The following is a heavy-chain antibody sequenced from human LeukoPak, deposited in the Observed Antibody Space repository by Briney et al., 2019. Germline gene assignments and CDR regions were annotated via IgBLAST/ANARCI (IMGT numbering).Heavy chain of an antibody. CDR2: ISYDGSNK. V-gene: IGHV3-30*04. D-gene: IGHD3-3*01. Sequence: GGSLRLSCAASEFTFRTYAIHWVRQAPGKGLEWVAVISYDGSNKYYADSVKGRFTISRDNSKNTLYLQMNSLRAEDTAVYYCARDRDNYDFWSGLTSHYFDYWGQGTLVTVSS. CDR1: EFTFRTYA. CDR3: ARDRDNYDFWSGLTSHYFDY. J-gene: IGHJ4*02.